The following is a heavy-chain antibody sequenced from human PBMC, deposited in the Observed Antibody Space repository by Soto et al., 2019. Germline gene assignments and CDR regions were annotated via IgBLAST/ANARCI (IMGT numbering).Heavy chain of an antibody. CDR3: ARDEPTYYDFWSGPKDAFDI. Sequence: ASGKVSCEASGYTFTRYGSNWGRQAPGQGIERMGWISAYNGNTNYAQKLQGRVTMTTDTSTSTAYMELRSLRSDDTAVYYCARDEPTYYDFWSGPKDAFDIWGQGTMVTVSS. V-gene: IGHV1-18*01. CDR2: ISAYNGNT. D-gene: IGHD3-3*01. J-gene: IGHJ3*02. CDR1: GYTFTRYG.